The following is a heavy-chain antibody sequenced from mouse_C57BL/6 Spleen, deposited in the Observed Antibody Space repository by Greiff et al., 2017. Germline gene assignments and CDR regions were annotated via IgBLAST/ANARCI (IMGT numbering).Heavy chain of an antibody. CDR2: ISNGGGST. CDR1: GFTFSDYY. J-gene: IGHJ1*03. D-gene: IGHD4-1*01. CDR3: ARQGGWDGYFDV. V-gene: IGHV5-12*01. Sequence: EVQVVESGGGLVQPGGSLKLSCAASGFTFSDYYMYWVRQTPEKRLEWVAYISNGGGSTYYPDTVKGRFTISRDNAKNTLYLQMSRLKSEDTAMYYCARQGGWDGYFDVWGTGTTVTVSS.